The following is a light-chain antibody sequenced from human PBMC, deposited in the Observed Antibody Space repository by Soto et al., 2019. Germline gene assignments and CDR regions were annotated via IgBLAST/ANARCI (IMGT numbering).Light chain of an antibody. CDR1: SSDVGGYNY. CDR2: EVS. J-gene: IGLJ2*01. V-gene: IGLV2-14*01. CDR3: SSYTSSSTPVV. Sequence: QSALTQPASVSGSPGQAITISCTGTSSDVGGYNYVSWYQQHPGKAPKLMIYEVSNRPSGVSNRFSGSKSGNTASLTISGLQAEDEADYYCSSYTSSSTPVVVGGGTQLTVL.